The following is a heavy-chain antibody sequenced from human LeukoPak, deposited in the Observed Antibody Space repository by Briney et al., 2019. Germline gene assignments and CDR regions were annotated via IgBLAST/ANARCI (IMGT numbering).Heavy chain of an antibody. D-gene: IGHD4-17*01. CDR1: GFTFSSYG. Sequence: GGSLRLSCAASGFTFSSYGMHWVRQAPGKGLEWVAVIWYDGGNKYYADSVKGRFTISRDNSKNTLYLQMNSLRAEDTAVYYCAKDRGPYGDYVPWFDPWGQGTLVTVSS. CDR3: AKDRGPYGDYVPWFDP. CDR2: IWYDGGNK. J-gene: IGHJ5*02. V-gene: IGHV3-33*06.